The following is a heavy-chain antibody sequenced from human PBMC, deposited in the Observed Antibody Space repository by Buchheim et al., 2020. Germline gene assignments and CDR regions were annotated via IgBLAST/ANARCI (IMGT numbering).Heavy chain of an antibody. V-gene: IGHV4-34*01. D-gene: IGHD3-22*01. CDR2: INHSGST. CDR3: ARGMYNYDRSALLRYGLDV. Sequence: QVQLQQWGAGLLKPSETLSLTCAVYGGSFSGYYWSWIRQPPGKGLEWIGEINHSGSTNYNPSLKSRVTISLDTSKNQFSLKLSSVTAADTAVYYCARGMYNYDRSALLRYGLDVWGRGT. CDR1: GGSFSGYY. J-gene: IGHJ6*02.